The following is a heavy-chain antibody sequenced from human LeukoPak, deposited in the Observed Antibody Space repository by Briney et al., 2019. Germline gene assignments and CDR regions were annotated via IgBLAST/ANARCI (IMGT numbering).Heavy chain of an antibody. CDR1: GGTFSSYA. D-gene: IGHD3-3*01. V-gene: IGHV1-69*05. Sequence: SVKVSCKASGGTFSSYAISWVRQAPGQGLEWMGRIIPIFGTANYAQKFQGRVTITTDESTSTAYMELSSLRSEDTAVYYCASPTTFRGSGFDYWGQGTLVTVSS. CDR3: ASPTTFRGSGFDY. J-gene: IGHJ4*02. CDR2: IIPIFGTA.